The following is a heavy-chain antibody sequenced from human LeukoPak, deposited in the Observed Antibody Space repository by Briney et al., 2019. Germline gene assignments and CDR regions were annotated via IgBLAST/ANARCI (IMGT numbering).Heavy chain of an antibody. CDR2: ISGSGGST. V-gene: IGHV3-23*01. CDR3: ARDGIAVAGIYYYYGMDV. D-gene: IGHD6-19*01. CDR1: GFTFSSYA. Sequence: PGGSLRLSCAASGFTFSSYAMSWVRQAPGKGLEWVSAISGSGGSTYYADSVKGRFTISRDNSKNTLYLQMNSLRAEDTAVYYCARDGIAVAGIYYYYGMDVWGQGTTVTVSS. J-gene: IGHJ6*02.